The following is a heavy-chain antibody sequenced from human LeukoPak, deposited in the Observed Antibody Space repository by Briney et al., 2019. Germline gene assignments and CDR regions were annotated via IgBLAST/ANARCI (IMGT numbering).Heavy chain of an antibody. D-gene: IGHD6-19*01. CDR2: IFYSGST. V-gene: IGHV4-59*12. Sequence: SETLSLTCTVSGGSIRSYYWSWIRQPPGKGLEWIGYIFYSGSTNYNPSLKSRVTISVDTSKNQFSLKLSSVTAADTAVYYCARDLGYTSDWYWGQGTLVTVSS. CDR1: GGSIRSYY. J-gene: IGHJ4*02. CDR3: ARDLGYTSDWY.